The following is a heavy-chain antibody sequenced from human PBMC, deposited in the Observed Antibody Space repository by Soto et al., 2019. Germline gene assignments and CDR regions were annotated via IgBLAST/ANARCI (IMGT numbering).Heavy chain of an antibody. J-gene: IGHJ4*02. CDR2: INTDGSST. V-gene: IGHV3-74*01. CDR1: GFTFSSHW. Sequence: PGGSLRLSCAASGFTFSSHWMHWVRQAPGKGLVWVSRINTDGSSTNYADSVKGRFTVSRDNAKNTLHLQMNSLRAEDTAVYYCASSQLWPPDPTYWGQGTLVTVSS. CDR3: ASSQLWPPDPTY. D-gene: IGHD5-18*01.